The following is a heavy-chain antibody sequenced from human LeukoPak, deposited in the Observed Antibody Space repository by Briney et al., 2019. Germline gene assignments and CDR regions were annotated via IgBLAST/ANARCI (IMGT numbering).Heavy chain of an antibody. D-gene: IGHD3-10*01. CDR1: GFTFSSYA. Sequence: GGSLRLPCAASGFTFSSYAMHWVRQAPGKGLEYVSAISSNGGSTYYANSVKGRFTISRDNSKNTLYLQMGSLRAEDMAVYYCARAGPRYYDYWGQGTLVTVSS. J-gene: IGHJ4*02. CDR3: ARAGPRYYDY. V-gene: IGHV3-64*01. CDR2: ISSNGGST.